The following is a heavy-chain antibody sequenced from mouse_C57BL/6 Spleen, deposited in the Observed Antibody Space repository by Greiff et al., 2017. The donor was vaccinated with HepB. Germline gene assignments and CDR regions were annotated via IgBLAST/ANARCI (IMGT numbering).Heavy chain of an antibody. CDR3: ARGPHFDY. CDR2: INPGSGGT. V-gene: IGHV1-54*01. D-gene: IGHD1-1*02. J-gene: IGHJ2*01. CDR1: GYAFTNYL. Sequence: QVQLQQSGAELVRPGTSVKVSCKASGYAFTNYLIEWVKQRPGQGLEWIGVINPGSGGTNYNEKFKGKATLTADKSSSTAYMQLSSLTSEDSAVYFCARGPHFDYWGQGTTLTVSS.